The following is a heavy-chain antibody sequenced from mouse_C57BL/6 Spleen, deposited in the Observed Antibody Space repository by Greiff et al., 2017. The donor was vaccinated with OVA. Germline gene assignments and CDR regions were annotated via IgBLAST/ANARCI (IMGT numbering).Heavy chain of an antibody. J-gene: IGHJ3*01. Sequence: EVKVVESGGGLVKPGGSLKLSCAASGFTFSDYGMHWVRQAPEQGLEWVAYISSGSSTSYYADTVKGRFTISRDNAKNTLFLQMPSLRSEDTAMYYCARPGDYDAWFAYWGQGTLVTVSA. CDR3: ARPGDYDAWFAY. D-gene: IGHD2-4*01. V-gene: IGHV5-17*01. CDR1: GFTFSDYG. CDR2: ISSGSSTS.